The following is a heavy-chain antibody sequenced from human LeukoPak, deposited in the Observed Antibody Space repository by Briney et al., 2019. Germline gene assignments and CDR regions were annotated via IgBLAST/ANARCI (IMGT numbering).Heavy chain of an antibody. CDR3: ARRHSSTSWYYYYYMDV. J-gene: IGHJ6*03. CDR1: GYSFTSYW. V-gene: IGHV5-51*01. CDR2: IYPGDSDT. Sequence: GESLKISCKGSGYSFTSYWIGWVRQMPGKGLERMGIIYPGDSDTRYSPSFQGQVTISADKSISTAYLQWSSLKASDTAMYYCARRHSSTSWYYYYYMDVWGKGTTVTVSS. D-gene: IGHD2-2*01.